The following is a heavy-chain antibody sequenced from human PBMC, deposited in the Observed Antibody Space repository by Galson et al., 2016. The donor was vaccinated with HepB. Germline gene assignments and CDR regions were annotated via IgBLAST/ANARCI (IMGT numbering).Heavy chain of an antibody. V-gene: IGHV1-46*01. J-gene: IGHJ4*02. Sequence: SVKVSCKASDNTFSKDYIHWVRQAPGQGLQWLGTIHPSGAYTTYAQRFDGRVTMTRDTATNTVYMELRALTSKDTAVYYCARANYNFLTGYYSGLDHWGQGTLVTVSS. CDR1: DNTFSKDY. CDR2: IHPSGAYT. D-gene: IGHD3-9*01. CDR3: ARANYNFLTGYYSGLDH.